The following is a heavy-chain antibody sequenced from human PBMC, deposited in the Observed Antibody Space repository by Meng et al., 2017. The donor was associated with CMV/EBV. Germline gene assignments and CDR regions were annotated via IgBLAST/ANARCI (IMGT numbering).Heavy chain of an antibody. J-gene: IGHJ6*02. CDR2: IIPIFGTA. Sequence: SVKVSCKASGGTFSSYAISWVRQAPGQGLEWMGGIIPIFGTANYAQKFQGRVTITTDESTSTAYMELSSLRSEDTAVYYCARQGLGENLMEWLFTDRTRYYYYGMDVWGQGTTVIVSS. D-gene: IGHD3-3*01. CDR1: GGTFSSYA. V-gene: IGHV1-69*05. CDR3: ARQGLGENLMEWLFTDRTRYYYYGMDV.